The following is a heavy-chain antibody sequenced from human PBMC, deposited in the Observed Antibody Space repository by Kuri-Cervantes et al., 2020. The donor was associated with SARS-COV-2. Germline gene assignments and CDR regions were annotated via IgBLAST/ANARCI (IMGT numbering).Heavy chain of an antibody. CDR3: ARVEVAGMSYSMYV. J-gene: IGHJ6*02. V-gene: IGHV3-66*02. CDR2: IYSGGST. D-gene: IGHD6-19*01. Sequence: GVSLRLSCAASGFTVSSNYMSWVRQAPGKGLEWVSVIYSGGSTYYADSVKGRFTISRDNSKNTLYLQMNSLRAEDTAVYYCARVEVAGMSYSMYVWGQGTTVTVSS. CDR1: GFTVSSNY.